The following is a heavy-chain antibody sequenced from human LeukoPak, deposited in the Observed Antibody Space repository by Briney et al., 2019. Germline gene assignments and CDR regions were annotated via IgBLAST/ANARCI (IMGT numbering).Heavy chain of an antibody. V-gene: IGHV1-18*01. CDR2: ISAENGNT. D-gene: IGHD2-2*01. J-gene: IGHJ4*02. CDR1: GYTFINYG. Sequence: ASVKVSCKASGYTFINYGISWVRQAPGQGLEWMGWISAENGNTGYIVNLQGRVTMTTDTSSSTVYMELRSLRPDDTAVYYCARVGAYCTRTSCLDYWGQGTLVTVSS. CDR3: ARVGAYCTRTSCLDY.